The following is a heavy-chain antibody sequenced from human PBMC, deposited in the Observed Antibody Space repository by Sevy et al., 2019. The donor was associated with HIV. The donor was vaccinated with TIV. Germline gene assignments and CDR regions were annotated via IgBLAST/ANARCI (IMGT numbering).Heavy chain of an antibody. V-gene: IGHV3-23*01. Sequence: GESLKISCAASGFSLPNYAISWVRQAPGKGLEWVSVITSHGYSTYYADSVKGRFTISRDNSKNTVFLQMNSLRAEDTAVYYCAKEKHYDSSYAMDVWGQGTTVTVSS. J-gene: IGHJ6*02. CDR1: GFSLPNYA. CDR2: ITSHGYST. D-gene: IGHD3-22*01. CDR3: AKEKHYDSSYAMDV.